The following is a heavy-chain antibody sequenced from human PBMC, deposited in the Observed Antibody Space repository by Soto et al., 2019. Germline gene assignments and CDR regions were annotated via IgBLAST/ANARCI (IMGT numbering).Heavy chain of an antibody. Sequence: QMQLQESGPGLVKPSETLSLTCTVSGGSISSSSYYWGWIRQPPGQGLMWLGTIYSLGNTYYNPSLKSRVTISVDKSKSQLFLKLSSVTAPDTAVYYCARQIYDSSGYYYAYWGQGTLVTVSS. CDR3: ARQIYDSSGYYYAY. D-gene: IGHD3-22*01. CDR1: GGSISSSSYY. CDR2: IYSLGNT. V-gene: IGHV4-39*01. J-gene: IGHJ4*02.